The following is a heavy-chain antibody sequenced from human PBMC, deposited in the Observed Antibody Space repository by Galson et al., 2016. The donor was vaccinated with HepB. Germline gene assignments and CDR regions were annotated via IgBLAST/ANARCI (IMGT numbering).Heavy chain of an antibody. CDR2: IFYNGIS. Sequence: TLSLTCTVSGGSINSGGYYWTWIRQHPGKGLEWIGYIFYNGISYYTPSLKSRLTISLETSTNQFSLKLTSVTAADTAVYYCARLDYYDSSGHAPLIDPWGQGTLVTVSS. D-gene: IGHD3-22*01. V-gene: IGHV4-31*03. CDR3: ARLDYYDSSGHAPLIDP. J-gene: IGHJ5*02. CDR1: GGSINSGGYY.